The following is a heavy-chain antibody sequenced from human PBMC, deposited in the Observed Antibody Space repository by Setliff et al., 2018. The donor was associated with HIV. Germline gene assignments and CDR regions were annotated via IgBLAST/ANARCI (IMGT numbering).Heavy chain of an antibody. Sequence: GGSLRLSCAASGFTFTNYGMHWVRQAPGKGLEWLAVIWYDGSNKYYADSVKGRFTISRDNSKSTLYLQMNSLRREDTAVYYCAGSWSGYPLSFGYWGQGTLVTVSS. J-gene: IGHJ4*02. CDR2: IWYDGSNK. V-gene: IGHV3-33*01. CDR3: AGSWSGYPLSFGY. D-gene: IGHD3-3*01. CDR1: GFTFTNYG.